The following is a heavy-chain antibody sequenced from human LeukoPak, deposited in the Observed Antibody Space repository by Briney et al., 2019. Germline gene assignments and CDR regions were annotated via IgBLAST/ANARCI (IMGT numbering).Heavy chain of an antibody. CDR3: ARMGNPATVTADY. Sequence: SETLSLTCTVSGGSINSYYWSWIRQPPGKGLEWIGYIYYRGSTNYNPSLKSRVTISLDTSKNQFSLKMNSVTAADTAVYYCARMGNPATVTADYWGQGTLVTVSS. D-gene: IGHD4-17*01. CDR1: GGSINSYY. J-gene: IGHJ4*02. CDR2: IYYRGST. V-gene: IGHV4-59*08.